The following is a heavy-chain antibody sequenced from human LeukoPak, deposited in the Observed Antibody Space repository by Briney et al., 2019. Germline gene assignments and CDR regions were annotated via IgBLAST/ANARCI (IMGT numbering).Heavy chain of an antibody. J-gene: IGHJ4*02. Sequence: GGSLRLSCAASGFTFSTYPMIWVRQAPGKGLEWVSTIRGSGESTHYADSVQGRFTISRDNSLYTVYLQMDSLRGDDTAVYYCAKDRISYTTSPGELSHWGQGTLVIVSS. V-gene: IGHV3-23*01. D-gene: IGHD3-10*01. CDR2: IRGSGEST. CDR1: GFTFSTYP. CDR3: AKDRISYTTSPGELSH.